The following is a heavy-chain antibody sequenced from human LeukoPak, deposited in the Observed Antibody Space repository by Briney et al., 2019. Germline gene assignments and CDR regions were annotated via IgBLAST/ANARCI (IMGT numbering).Heavy chain of an antibody. V-gene: IGHV3-73*01. J-gene: IGHJ4*02. CDR2: IRSEPNSYAT. Sequence: GGSRRLSCAASGFTFSGSAMHWVRQASGKGLEWVGRIRSEPNSYATAYAASVKGRFTISRDDSKNTAYLQMNSLKTEDTAVYYCTSLLGYCTNDVCYNYWGQGTLVTVSS. CDR3: TSLLGYCTNDVCYNY. D-gene: IGHD2-8*01. CDR1: GFTFSGSA.